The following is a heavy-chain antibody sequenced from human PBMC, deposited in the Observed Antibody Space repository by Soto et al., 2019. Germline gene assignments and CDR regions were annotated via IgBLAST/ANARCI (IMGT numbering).Heavy chain of an antibody. CDR3: AKNPVPNPFSGPSEAHYYYMDV. V-gene: IGHV3-23*01. D-gene: IGHD6-19*01. CDR2: ISASGDNI. Sequence: GGSLRLSCTVSGFTFTYYAMTWVRQAPGKGLEWVSVISASGDNIYYADPVKGRFTISRDNSKNTLYLQMTSLGAEDSAVYYCAKNPVPNPFSGPSEAHYYYMDVWGKGTTVTVSS. J-gene: IGHJ6*03. CDR1: GFTFTYYA.